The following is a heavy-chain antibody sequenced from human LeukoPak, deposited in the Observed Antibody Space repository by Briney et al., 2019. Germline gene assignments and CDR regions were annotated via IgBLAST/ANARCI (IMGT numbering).Heavy chain of an antibody. CDR3: ARGVRQTDGGYIYAFDI. CDR2: IYTSGST. V-gene: IGHV4-61*02. Sequence: SETLSLTCTVSGGSISSGSYYWSWIRQPAGKGLEWIGRIYTSGSTNYNPSLKSRSTISVDTSKNQFSLKLSSVTAADTAVYYCARGVRQTDGGYIYAFDIWGQGTMVTVSS. J-gene: IGHJ3*02. CDR1: GGSISSGSYY. D-gene: IGHD5-12*01.